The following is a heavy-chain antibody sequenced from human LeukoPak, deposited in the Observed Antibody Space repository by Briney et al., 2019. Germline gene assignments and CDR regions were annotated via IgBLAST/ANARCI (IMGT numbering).Heavy chain of an antibody. J-gene: IGHJ6*02. D-gene: IGHD2-15*01. CDR2: IYPGDSDT. CDR1: GYSFTSYW. V-gene: IGHV5-51*01. CDR3: SRLPRGKAAPRLENYYGMDV. Sequence: GESLKISCKGSGYSFTSYWIGWVRQMPGKGLEWMGIIYPGDSDTRYCPSFQGQVTISADKSISTAYLQWSSLKASVTAMYYYSRLPRGKAAPRLENYYGMDVWGQGTTVTVYS.